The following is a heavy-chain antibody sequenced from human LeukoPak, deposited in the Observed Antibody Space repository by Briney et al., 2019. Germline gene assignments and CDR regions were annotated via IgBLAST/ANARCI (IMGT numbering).Heavy chain of an antibody. CDR1: GGSISGYY. J-gene: IGHJ4*02. V-gene: IGHV4-59*08. D-gene: IGHD3-22*01. CDR2: VFYSGST. Sequence: PSETLSLTCTVSGGSISGYYWSWVRQPPGKGLEWIGYVFYSGSTKYAPSLQSRVTISLDTSRYQFSLRLSSVTAADTAMYYCARQPSGYYDKSGYYPYYFDSWGQGALVTVSS. CDR3: ARQPSGYYDKSGYYPYYFDS.